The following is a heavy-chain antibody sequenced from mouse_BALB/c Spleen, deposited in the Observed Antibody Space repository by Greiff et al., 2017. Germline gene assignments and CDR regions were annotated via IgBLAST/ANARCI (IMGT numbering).Heavy chain of an antibody. CDR1: GFTFSDYY. Sequence: EVKLVESGGGLVKPGGSLKLSCAASGFTFSDYYMYWVRQTPEKRLEWVATISDGGSYTYYPDSVKGRFTISRDNAKNNLYLQMSSLKSEDTAMYYCARGYGVYYFDYWGQGTTLTVSS. V-gene: IGHV5-4*02. CDR3: ARGYGVYYFDY. J-gene: IGHJ2*01. CDR2: ISDGGSYT. D-gene: IGHD1-1*01.